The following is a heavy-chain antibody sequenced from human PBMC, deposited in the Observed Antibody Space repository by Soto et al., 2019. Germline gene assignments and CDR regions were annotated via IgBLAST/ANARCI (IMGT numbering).Heavy chain of an antibody. J-gene: IGHJ4*02. CDR3: ARHITMDPLLVY. D-gene: IGHD3-10*01. V-gene: IGHV3-53*01. CDR2: IYSGGST. CDR1: GFTVSSNY. Sequence: EVQLVESGGGWIQPGGSLRLSCAASGFTVSSNYMSWVRQAPGKGLEWVSVIYSGGSTYYADSVKGRFTISRDNSKSTLYLQMNSLRAEDTAVYYCARHITMDPLLVYWGQGTLVTVSS.